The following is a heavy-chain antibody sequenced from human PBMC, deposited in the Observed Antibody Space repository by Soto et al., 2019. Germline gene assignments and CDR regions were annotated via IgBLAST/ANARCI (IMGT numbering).Heavy chain of an antibody. CDR1: GGTYRNYA. Sequence: QVHLVQSGAEVKKPGSSVRVSCKASGGTYRNYAVNWVRQAPGQGLEWMGGIIPISGTTNYAQKFQGRVTITADESTSTAYMELRRLRSEDTAVYFCAGDEGDDSSGYYDVNYGGQGTLVTVSS. D-gene: IGHD3-22*01. J-gene: IGHJ4*02. V-gene: IGHV1-69*01. CDR2: IIPISGTT. CDR3: AGDEGDDSSGYYDVNY.